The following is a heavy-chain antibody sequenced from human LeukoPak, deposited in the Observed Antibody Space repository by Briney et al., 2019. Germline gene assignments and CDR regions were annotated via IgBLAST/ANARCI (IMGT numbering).Heavy chain of an antibody. D-gene: IGHD3-22*01. Sequence: GGSLRLSCSASGFTVTHYAMHWVRQAPGKGLEWVSAISGSGGSTYYADSVKGRFTISRDNSKNTLYLQMNSLRAEDTAVYYCAKDRYDSSGYGFTTWGQGTLVTVSS. J-gene: IGHJ5*02. CDR3: AKDRYDSSGYGFTT. V-gene: IGHV3-23*01. CDR1: GFTVTHYA. CDR2: ISGSGGST.